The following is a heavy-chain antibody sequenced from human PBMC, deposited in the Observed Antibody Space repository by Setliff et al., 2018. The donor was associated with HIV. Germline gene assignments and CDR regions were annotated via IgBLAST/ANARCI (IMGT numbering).Heavy chain of an antibody. V-gene: IGHV1-2*02. CDR1: GYTFTGSF. D-gene: IGHD2-8*02. J-gene: IGHJ6*03. CDR3: ARVQVGDPYYSYYYMDV. Sequence: ASVKVSCKSSGYTFTGSFMHWVRQAPGQGLEWMGWINCNSGGTYYAQNFQGRVTMTRDTSINTAYMELRNLRSDDTAVYYCARVQVGDPYYSYYYMDVWGEGTTVTVSS. CDR2: INCNSGGT.